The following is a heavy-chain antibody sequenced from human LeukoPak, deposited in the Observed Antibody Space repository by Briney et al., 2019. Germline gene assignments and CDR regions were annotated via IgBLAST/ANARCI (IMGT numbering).Heavy chain of an antibody. CDR3: ARDSRFGELLYDY. CDR2: ISSNGGST. J-gene: IGHJ4*02. Sequence: GGSLRLSCAASGFTFSSYAMHWVRQAPGKGLEYVSAISSNGGSTYYANSVKGRFTISRDNSKNTLYLQMGSLRAEDMAVYYCARDSRFGELLYDYWGQGTLVTVSS. CDR1: GFTFSSYA. D-gene: IGHD3-10*01. V-gene: IGHV3-64*01.